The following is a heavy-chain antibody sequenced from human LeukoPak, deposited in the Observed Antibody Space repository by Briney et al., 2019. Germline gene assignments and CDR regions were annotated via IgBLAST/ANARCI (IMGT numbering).Heavy chain of an antibody. CDR1: GFTFSSYA. D-gene: IGHD2-15*01. CDR3: AGRYWRGIDY. CDR2: ISYDGSNK. Sequence: GGSLRLSCAASGFTFSSYAMSWVRQAPGKGLEWVAVISYDGSNKYYADSVKGRFTISRDNSKNTLYLQMNSLRAEDTAVYYCAGRYWRGIDYWGQGTLVTVSS. J-gene: IGHJ4*02. V-gene: IGHV3-30*01.